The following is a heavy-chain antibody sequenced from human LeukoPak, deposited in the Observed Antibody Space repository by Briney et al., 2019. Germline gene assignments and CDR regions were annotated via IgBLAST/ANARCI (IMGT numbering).Heavy chain of an antibody. CDR2: ISYDGSNK. CDR3: ARVCRRYYDFWSGPSADAFDI. CDR1: GFTFSSYA. D-gene: IGHD3-3*01. V-gene: IGHV3-30-3*01. J-gene: IGHJ3*02. Sequence: GGSLRLSCAASGFTFSSYAMHWVRQAPGKGLEWVAVISYDGSNKYYADSVKGRFTISRDNSKNTLYLQMNSLRAEDTAVYYCARVCRRYYDFWSGPSADAFDIWGQGTMVTVSS.